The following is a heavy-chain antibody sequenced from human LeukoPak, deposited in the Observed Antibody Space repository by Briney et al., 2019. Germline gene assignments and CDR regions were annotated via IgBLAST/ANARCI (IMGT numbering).Heavy chain of an antibody. J-gene: IGHJ5*02. CDR3: AKEDYYGSGSS. CDR1: GFTFSSYG. V-gene: IGHV3-30*18. CDR2: ISYDGSNK. Sequence: PGGSLRLSCAASGFTFSSYGMHWVRQAPGKGLEWVAVISYDGSNKYYADSVKGRFTISRDNSKNTLYLQMNSLRAEDTAEYYCAKEDYYGSGSSWGQGTLVTVSS. D-gene: IGHD3-10*01.